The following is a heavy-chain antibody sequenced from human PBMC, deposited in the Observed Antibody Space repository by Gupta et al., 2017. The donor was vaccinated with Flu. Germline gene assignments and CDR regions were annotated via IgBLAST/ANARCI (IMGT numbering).Heavy chain of an antibody. CDR2: IYSDDDK. Sequence: QITWKESGPTLVTPTQTLTLTCNFSGFSLSTSGVGVGWIRQPPGKALEWLALIYSDDDKRYSPSLKSRLTITKDTAKTQLVRTMTNMDPVDTATYYGAHRQAATSDFQHWGQGTLVTASS. V-gene: IGHV2-5*02. CDR3: AHRQAATSDFQH. D-gene: IGHD1-26*01. J-gene: IGHJ1*01. CDR1: GFSLSTSGVG.